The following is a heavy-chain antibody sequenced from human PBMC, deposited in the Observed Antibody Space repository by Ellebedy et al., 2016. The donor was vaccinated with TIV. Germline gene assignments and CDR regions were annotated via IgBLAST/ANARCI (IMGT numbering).Heavy chain of an antibody. D-gene: IGHD3-10*01. CDR3: AGQPSRMSGWFDP. V-gene: IGHV3-11*01. CDR1: GFTFSDYY. CDR2: ISSSGSTI. J-gene: IGHJ5*02. Sequence: GESLKISXAASGFTFSDYYMSWIRQAPGKGLEWVSYISSSGSTIYYADSVKGRFTISRDNAKNSLYLQMNSLRAEDTAVYYCAGQPSRMSGWFDPWGQGTLVTVSS.